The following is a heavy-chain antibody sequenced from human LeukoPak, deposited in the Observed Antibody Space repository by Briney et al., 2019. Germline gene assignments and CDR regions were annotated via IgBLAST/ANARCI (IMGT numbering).Heavy chain of an antibody. CDR2: ISAYNRNT. CDR3: AKDMWRVRGVSDY. CDR1: GYTFSSYG. Sequence: ASVKVSCKASGYTFSSYGISWVRQAPGQGLEWMGWISAYNRNTDYAQKLQGRVTMTTDTSTSTAYMELRSLRSDDTAVYYCAKDMWRVRGVSDYWGQGTLVTVSS. J-gene: IGHJ4*02. V-gene: IGHV1-18*01. D-gene: IGHD3-10*01.